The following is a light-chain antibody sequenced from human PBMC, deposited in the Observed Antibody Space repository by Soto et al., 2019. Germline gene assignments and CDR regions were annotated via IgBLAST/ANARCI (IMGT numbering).Light chain of an antibody. J-gene: IGKJ1*01. Sequence: EIVLTQSAGSLSLLPGERANLXCRASQSVSILFGWYQQTTGQAPRLLIYCASNRDTGITERFSGSGYGKDFNITISRLEPEDLAVYDCQQYGSSGTFGQGTKVDI. V-gene: IGKV3-20*01. CDR2: CAS. CDR1: QSVSIL. CDR3: QQYGSSGT.